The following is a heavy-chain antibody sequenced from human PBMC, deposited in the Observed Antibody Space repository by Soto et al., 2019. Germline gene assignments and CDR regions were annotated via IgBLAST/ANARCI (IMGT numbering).Heavy chain of an antibody. CDR2: INAGNGNT. CDR3: ARERYSGYDVGDY. D-gene: IGHD5-12*01. J-gene: IGHJ4*02. Sequence: QVQLVQSGAEVKKPGASVKVSCKASGYTFTSYAMHWVRQAPGQRLEWMGWINAGNGNTKYSQKFQGRVTITRDTSASTAYMELSSMRSEDTAVYYCARERYSGYDVGDYWGQGTLVTVSS. V-gene: IGHV1-3*01. CDR1: GYTFTSYA.